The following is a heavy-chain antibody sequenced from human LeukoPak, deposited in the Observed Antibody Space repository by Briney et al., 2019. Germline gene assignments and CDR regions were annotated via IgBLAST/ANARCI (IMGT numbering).Heavy chain of an antibody. D-gene: IGHD3-10*01. CDR3: ARDLLWAGGYYFDY. CDR2: IYHSGST. Sequence: SETLSLTCTVSGYSISSGYYWGWIRQPPGKGLEWIGSIYHSGSTYYNPSLKSRVTISVDTSKNQFSLKLSSVTAADTAVYYCARDLLWAGGYYFDYWGQGTLVTVSS. J-gene: IGHJ4*02. CDR1: GYSISSGYY. V-gene: IGHV4-38-2*02.